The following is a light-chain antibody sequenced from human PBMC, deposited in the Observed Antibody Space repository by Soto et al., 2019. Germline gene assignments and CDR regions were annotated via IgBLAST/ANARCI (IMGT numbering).Light chain of an antibody. Sequence: EIVMTQSPASLSVSPGERATLSCRANQSISTYLAWYQQKPGQAPRLLIYGASSRATGIPDRFSGSGSGTDFTLTISRLEPEDFAVYYCHQYDSWTFGQGTKMDIK. CDR1: QSISTY. CDR3: HQYDSWT. V-gene: IGKV3-20*01. CDR2: GAS. J-gene: IGKJ1*01.